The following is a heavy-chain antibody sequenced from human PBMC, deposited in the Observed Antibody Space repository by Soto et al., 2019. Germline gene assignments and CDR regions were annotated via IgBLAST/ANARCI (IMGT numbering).Heavy chain of an antibody. CDR3: ARGPKGEVGGTWYYYAMDV. D-gene: IGHD1-26*01. CDR1: GGSFSGYY. J-gene: IGHJ6*02. Sequence: SETLSLTCAVYGGSFSGYYWSWIRQPPGKGLEWIGEINHSGSTNYNPSLKSRVTISVDTSKNQFSLKLNSVTAADTAVYYCARGPKGEVGGTWYYYAMDVWGQGTTVTVS. V-gene: IGHV4-34*01. CDR2: INHSGST.